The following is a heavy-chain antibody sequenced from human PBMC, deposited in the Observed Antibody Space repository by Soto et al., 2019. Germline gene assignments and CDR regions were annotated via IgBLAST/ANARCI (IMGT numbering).Heavy chain of an antibody. Sequence: ASAKVSCKASGYTFTSYGISWVRQAPGQRLEWMGWINAGNGNTKYSQKFQGRVTITRDTSASTAYMELSSLRSEDTAVYYCARDPLYYDILTGRKDYYYYYGMDVWGQGTTVTVSS. CDR2: INAGNGNT. D-gene: IGHD3-9*01. J-gene: IGHJ6*02. CDR3: ARDPLYYDILTGRKDYYYYYGMDV. CDR1: GYTFTSYG. V-gene: IGHV1-3*01.